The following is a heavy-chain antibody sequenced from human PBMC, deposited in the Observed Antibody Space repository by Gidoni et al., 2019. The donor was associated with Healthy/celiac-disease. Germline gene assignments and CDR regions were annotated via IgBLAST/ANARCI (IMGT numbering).Heavy chain of an antibody. CDR2: ISSSSSYI. Sequence: EVQLVESGGGLVKPGGSLRLSCAASGFTFSSYSMNWVRQAPGKGLEWVSSISSSSSYIYYADSVKGRFTISRDNAKNSLYLQMNSLRAEDTAVYYCARGRLAAAGDAEYFQHWGQGTLVTVSS. D-gene: IGHD6-13*01. V-gene: IGHV3-21*01. CDR1: GFTFSSYS. CDR3: ARGRLAAAGDAEYFQH. J-gene: IGHJ1*01.